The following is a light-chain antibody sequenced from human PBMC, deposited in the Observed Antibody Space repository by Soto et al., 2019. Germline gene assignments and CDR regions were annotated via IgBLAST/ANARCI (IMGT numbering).Light chain of an antibody. Sequence: EMVFTQSPYTLSLSPGERATLSCRASQTVSSSYLAWYQQKPGQAPRLLIYDASTRATGIPARFSGSGSETDFTLTITSLEPEDFAVYYCQQRNNWPPITFGQGTRLAIK. CDR1: QTVSSSY. V-gene: IGKV3D-20*02. CDR2: DAS. J-gene: IGKJ5*01. CDR3: QQRNNWPPIT.